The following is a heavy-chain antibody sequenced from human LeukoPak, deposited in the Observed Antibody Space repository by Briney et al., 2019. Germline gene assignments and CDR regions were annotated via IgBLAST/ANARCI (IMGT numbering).Heavy chain of an antibody. CDR2: IRIDGRDK. CDR1: EFTFSSYG. V-gene: IGHV3-30*02. CDR3: AKDRYSTSSTFTINPFHY. Sequence: GGSLRLSCAASEFTFSSYGMNWLRQAPGKGLEWVAFIRIDGRDKYYADSVKGRFTISRDNSKSTLDLQMNSLRAEDTAVYYCAKDRYSTSSTFTINPFHYWGQGILVTVSS. D-gene: IGHD6-13*01. J-gene: IGHJ4*02.